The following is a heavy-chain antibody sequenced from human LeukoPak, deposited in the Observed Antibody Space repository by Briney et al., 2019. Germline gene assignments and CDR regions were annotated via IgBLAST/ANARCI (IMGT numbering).Heavy chain of an antibody. D-gene: IGHD6-6*01. CDR3: AGSPGIIAALDY. CDR1: GGTFSSYG. V-gene: IGHV1-69*04. CDR2: IIPILGIA. Sequence: SVTVSCKASGGTFSSYGISWVRQAPGQGSEWMGRIIPILGIANYAQKFQGRVTITADTSTTTAYMELSSLTSEDTAVYYCAGSPGIIAALDYWGQGTLVTVSS. J-gene: IGHJ4*02.